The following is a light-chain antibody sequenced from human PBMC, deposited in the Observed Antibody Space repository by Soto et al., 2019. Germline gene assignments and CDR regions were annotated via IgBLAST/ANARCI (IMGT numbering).Light chain of an antibody. Sequence: EIVLTQSPGTLSLSPGERATLSCRASQSVSSSYLAWYQQKPGQAPRLLIFGSSSRVTGIPDRFSGSGSGTDFTLTISRLEPEDFAVYYCQQYVRSPRTFDQGTKVEI. CDR3: QQYVRSPRT. CDR1: QSVSSSY. CDR2: GSS. V-gene: IGKV3-20*01. J-gene: IGKJ1*01.